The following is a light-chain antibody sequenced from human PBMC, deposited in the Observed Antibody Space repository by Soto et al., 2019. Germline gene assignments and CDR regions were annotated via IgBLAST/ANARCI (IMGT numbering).Light chain of an antibody. CDR1: SSDVGGYNY. Sequence: QSAMTQPASLSGSPGQSITISCTGTSSDVGGYNYVSWYQQHTGKAPKLMIYDGSNRPSGVSNRFSGSKSGNTASRPIPGLQAEDEADDYCSSSTSSSTLVVFGGGTKLTVL. V-gene: IGLV2-14*01. CDR3: SSSTSSSTLVV. J-gene: IGLJ2*01. CDR2: DGS.